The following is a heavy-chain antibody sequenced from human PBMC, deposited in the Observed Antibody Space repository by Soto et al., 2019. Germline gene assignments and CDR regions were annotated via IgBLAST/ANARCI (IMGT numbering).Heavy chain of an antibody. J-gene: IGHJ5*02. CDR1: GYTXTSYG. CDR3: ARDRTWSRSSWFDP. Sequence: SXKVSFKASGYTXTSYGIGWVRQAPGQGLEWMGWISAYNGNTNYAQKLQGRATMTTDTSTSTAYMELRSLRSDDTAVYYCARDRTWSRSSWFDPWGQGTLGTVSS. D-gene: IGHD2-15*01. CDR2: ISAYNGNT. V-gene: IGHV1-18*04.